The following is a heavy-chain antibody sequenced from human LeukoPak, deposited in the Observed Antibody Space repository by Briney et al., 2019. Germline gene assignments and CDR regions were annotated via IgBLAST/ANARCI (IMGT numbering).Heavy chain of an antibody. CDR2: ISGSGGST. CDR1: GFTFSTYA. D-gene: IGHD3-16*02. J-gene: IGHJ4*02. V-gene: IGHV3-23*01. CDR3: AKDLDDYVWGSYRVDY. Sequence: GGSLRLSCGASGFTFSTYAMSWVRQAPGKGLEWVSAISGSGGSTYYADSVKGRFTISRDNSKNTLYLQMNSLRAEDTAVYYCAKDLDDYVWGSYRVDYWGQGTLVTVSS.